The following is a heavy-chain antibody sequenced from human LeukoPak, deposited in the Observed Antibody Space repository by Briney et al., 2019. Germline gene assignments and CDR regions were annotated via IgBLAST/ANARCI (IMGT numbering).Heavy chain of an antibody. V-gene: IGHV4-39*01. CDR3: ARLPYYYDSSGYYYFSFDY. D-gene: IGHD3-22*01. J-gene: IGHJ4*02. Sequence: NPSETLSLTCTVSGGSISSSSYYWGWIRQPPGKGLEWIGSIYYSGSTYYNPSLKSRVTISVDTSKNQFSLKLSSVTAADTAVYYCARLPYYYDSSGYYYFSFDYWGQGTLVTVSS. CDR2: IYYSGST. CDR1: GGSISSSSYY.